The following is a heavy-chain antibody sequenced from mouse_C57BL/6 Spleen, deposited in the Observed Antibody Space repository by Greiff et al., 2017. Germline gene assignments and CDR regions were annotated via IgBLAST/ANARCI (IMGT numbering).Heavy chain of an antibody. D-gene: IGHD2-1*01. CDR3: ARWDGNKTY. V-gene: IGHV1-50*01. CDR1: GYTFTSYW. Sequence: QVQLQQPGAELVKPGASVKLSCKASGYTFTSYWMQWVKQRPGQGLEWIGEIDPSDSYTNYNQKFKGKATLTVDTSSSTAYMQLSSLTSEDSAVYYCARWDGNKTYWGQGTLVTVSA. J-gene: IGHJ3*01. CDR2: IDPSDSYT.